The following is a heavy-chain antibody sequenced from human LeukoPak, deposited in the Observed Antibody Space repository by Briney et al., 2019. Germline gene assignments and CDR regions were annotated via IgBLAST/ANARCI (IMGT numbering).Heavy chain of an antibody. CDR2: IYYSGST. J-gene: IGHJ4*02. CDR3: ARRDIVVANFDY. V-gene: IGHV4-59*01. Sequence: SETLSLTCTVSGGSISSYYWSWIRQPPGKGLEWIGYIYYSGSTNYNPSLKSRVTISVDTSKNQFSLKLSSVTAADTAVYYCARRDIVVANFDYWGQGTLVTVSS. CDR1: GGSISSYY. D-gene: IGHD2-2*01.